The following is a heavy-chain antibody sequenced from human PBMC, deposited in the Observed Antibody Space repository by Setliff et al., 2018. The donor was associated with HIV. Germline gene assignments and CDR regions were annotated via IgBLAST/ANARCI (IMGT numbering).Heavy chain of an antibody. V-gene: IGHV4-59*08. CDR2: NYYSGST. CDR1: GGSISSYY. CDR3: ARGNNGYYYDSSGYYH. D-gene: IGHD3-22*01. Sequence: SETLSLTCTVSGGSISSYYWSWIRQPPGKGLEWIGYNYYSGSTNYNPSLKSRVTISVDTSKNQFSLKLSSVTAADTAVYYCARGNNGYYYDSSGYYHWGQGTLVTVSS. J-gene: IGHJ5*02.